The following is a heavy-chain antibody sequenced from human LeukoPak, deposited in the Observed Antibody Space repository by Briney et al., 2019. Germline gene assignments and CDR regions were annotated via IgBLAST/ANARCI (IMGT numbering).Heavy chain of an antibody. CDR3: ARVPYYYDSSGYYRTSWYFDY. V-gene: IGHV3-30*04. J-gene: IGHJ4*02. D-gene: IGHD3-22*01. CDR2: VSYDGFNK. CDR1: GFTFTSHA. Sequence: QSGTSLRLSCVASGFTFTSHAIHWVRQAPGKGLEWVASVSYDGFNKNYADSVTGRFTISRDNSKNTLYLQMNSLRAEDTAVYYCARVPYYYDSSGYYRTSWYFDYWGQGTLVTVSS.